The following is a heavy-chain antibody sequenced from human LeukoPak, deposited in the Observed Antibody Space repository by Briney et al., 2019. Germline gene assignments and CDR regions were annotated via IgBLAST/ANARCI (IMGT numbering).Heavy chain of an antibody. V-gene: IGHV3-23*01. D-gene: IGHD6-13*01. CDR2: ISGSGGST. CDR3: AKNFLYSSNNPYFDY. J-gene: IGHJ4*02. CDR1: GFTFSSYA. Sequence: GGSLRLSCAASGFTFSSYAMSWVRQAPGKGLEWVSAISGSGGSTYYADSVKGRFTISRDNSKNTLYLQMNSLRAEDTAVYYCAKNFLYSSNNPYFDYWGQGTLVTVSS.